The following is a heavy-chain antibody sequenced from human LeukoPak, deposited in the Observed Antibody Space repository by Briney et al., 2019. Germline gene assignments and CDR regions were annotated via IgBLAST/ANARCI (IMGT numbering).Heavy chain of an antibody. D-gene: IGHD1-1*01. CDR1: GGSISSYY. Sequence: PSETLSLTCTVSGGSISSYYWSWIRQPPGKGLEWIGYIYYSGSTNYNPSLKSRVTISVDTSKNQFSLKLSSVTAADTAVYYCAALGPGFRQGYYYYMDVWGKGTTVTISS. CDR3: AALGPGFRQGYYYYMDV. J-gene: IGHJ6*03. V-gene: IGHV4-59*01. CDR2: IYYSGST.